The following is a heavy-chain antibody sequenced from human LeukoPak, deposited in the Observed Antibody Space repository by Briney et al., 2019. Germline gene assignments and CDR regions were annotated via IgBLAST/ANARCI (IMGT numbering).Heavy chain of an antibody. CDR3: AGQIVASFAFDI. CDR1: GFTVSSKY. Sequence: GGSLRLSCAASGFTVSSKYMSWVRQAPGKGLEGVSVIYSGGPTFYADSVKGRFIISRHNSKNTLYLQMNSLRVDDTAVYYCAGQIVASFAFDIWGQGTMVTVSS. V-gene: IGHV3-53*04. J-gene: IGHJ3*02. CDR2: IYSGGPT. D-gene: IGHD2/OR15-2a*01.